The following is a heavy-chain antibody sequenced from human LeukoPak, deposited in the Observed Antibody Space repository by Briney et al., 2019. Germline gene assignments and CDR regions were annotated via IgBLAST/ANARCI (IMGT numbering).Heavy chain of an antibody. J-gene: IGHJ4*02. CDR3: AKWGDYDILTGYYVSDF. V-gene: IGHV3-23*01. D-gene: IGHD3-9*01. CDR1: GFIFRNYA. CDR2: ITGSGDST. Sequence: GASLRLSCAASGFIFRNYAMSWVRQAPGKGLEWVSAITGSGDSTYYADSVKGRFTISRDNSKDTLYVEMNTLRAEDTAVYYCAKWGDYDILTGYYVSDFWGQGTLVTVSS.